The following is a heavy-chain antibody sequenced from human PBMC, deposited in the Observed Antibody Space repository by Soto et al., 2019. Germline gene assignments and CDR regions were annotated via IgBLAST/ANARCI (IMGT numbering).Heavy chain of an antibody. CDR1: GGMFSDNG. CDR3: ARVLRFLPHYGMDV. J-gene: IGHJ6*02. CDR2: MYCDGSDT. D-gene: IGHD3-3*01. V-gene: IGHV3-74*01. Sequence: GVSLRLCCVGSGGMFSDNGMHWVRQTPGKGLVWVSCMYCDGSDTIYADSVKGRFTISRDNAKNTLYLQMNSLRAEDTAVYYCARVLRFLPHYGMDVWGQGTTVTVSS.